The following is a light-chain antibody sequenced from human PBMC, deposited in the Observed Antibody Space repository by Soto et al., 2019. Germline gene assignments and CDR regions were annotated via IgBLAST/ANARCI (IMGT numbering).Light chain of an antibody. CDR2: DNT. CDR3: QSYDSSLSGSV. V-gene: IGLV1-40*01. J-gene: IGLJ2*01. CDR1: SSNIGAGYA. Sequence: QSVLTHPPSVSGAPGQRVTISCTGSSSNIGAGYAVHWYQQFPGIAPKLLIYDNTNRPSGVPDRFSGSKSGTSASLAITGLQAEDEADYYCQSYDSSLSGSVFGGGTQLTVL.